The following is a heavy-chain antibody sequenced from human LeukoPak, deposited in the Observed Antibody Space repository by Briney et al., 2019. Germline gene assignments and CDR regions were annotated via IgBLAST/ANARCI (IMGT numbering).Heavy chain of an antibody. V-gene: IGHV3-74*01. CDR3: AKGPYYDFWSGYHGTFDY. Sequence: PGGSLRLSCAASGFTFSSFWMRWVRQAPGKGLVWVSHTNSDGSTTDYADSVKGRFAISRDNSKNTLYLQMNSLRAEDTAVYYCAKGPYYDFWSGYHGTFDYWGQGTLVTVSS. CDR2: TNSDGSTT. CDR1: GFTFSSFW. J-gene: IGHJ4*02. D-gene: IGHD3-3*01.